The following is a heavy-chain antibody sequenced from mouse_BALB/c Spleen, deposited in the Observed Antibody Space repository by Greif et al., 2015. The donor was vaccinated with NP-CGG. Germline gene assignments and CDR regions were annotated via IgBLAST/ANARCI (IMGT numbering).Heavy chain of an antibody. CDR3: ARSDGY. Sequence: EVMLVESGGGLVQPGGSRKLSCAASGFTFSSFGMHWVRQAPEKGLEWVAYISSGSSTIYYADTVKGRFTISRDNPKSTLFLQMTSLRSEDTAMYYCARSDGYWGQGTLVTVSA. CDR2: ISSGSSTI. V-gene: IGHV5-17*02. CDR1: GFTFSSFG. J-gene: IGHJ3*01. D-gene: IGHD1-2*01.